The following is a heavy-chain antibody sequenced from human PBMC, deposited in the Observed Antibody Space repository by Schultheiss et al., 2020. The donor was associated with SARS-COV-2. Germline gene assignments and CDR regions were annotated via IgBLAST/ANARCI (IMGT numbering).Heavy chain of an antibody. CDR3: ARGTQWLYDY. CDR1: GFTFSSYA. Sequence: GGSLRLSCAASGFTFSSYAMHWVRQAPGKGLEWVSGISWNSGSIGYADSVKGRFTISRDNAKNSLYLQMNSLRAEDTAVYYCARGTQWLYDYWGQGTLVTVSS. V-gene: IGHV3-9*01. J-gene: IGHJ4*02. D-gene: IGHD6-19*01. CDR2: ISWNSGSI.